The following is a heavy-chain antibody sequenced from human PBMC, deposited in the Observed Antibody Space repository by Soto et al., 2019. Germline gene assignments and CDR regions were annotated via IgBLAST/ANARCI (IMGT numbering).Heavy chain of an antibody. D-gene: IGHD3-16*01. J-gene: IGHJ5*02. CDR3: SPDASGGLDT. CDR2: IKSEIEGGTT. CDR1: GFTLSNVW. Sequence: PGGSLRLSCAASGFTLSNVWMTWVRRAPGKGLEWVGRIKSEIEGGTTDYAAPVKGRFTISRDDSRNTLYLQMNSLKTEDTAVYYCSPDASGGLDTWGQGTQVTVSS. V-gene: IGHV3-15*01.